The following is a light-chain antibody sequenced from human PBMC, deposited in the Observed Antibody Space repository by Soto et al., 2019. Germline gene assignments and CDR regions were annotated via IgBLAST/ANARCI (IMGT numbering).Light chain of an antibody. CDR1: QSVSSN. Sequence: EIVMTQSPATLSVSPGERATLSCRASQSVSSNLAWYQQKPGQAPRLLIYGASSRATGIPGRFSGSGSGTDFTLTISSLQSEDFALYYCHQRQSWPRTFGQGTKVDI. J-gene: IGKJ1*01. CDR3: HQRQSWPRT. CDR2: GAS. V-gene: IGKV3-15*01.